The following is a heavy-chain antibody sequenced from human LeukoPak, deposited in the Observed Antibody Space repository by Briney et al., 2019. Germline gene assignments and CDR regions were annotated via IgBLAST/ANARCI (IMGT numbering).Heavy chain of an antibody. J-gene: IGHJ4*02. CDR3: ARDSADYGDYDY. CDR2: INPNSGGT. V-gene: IGHV1-2*02. Sequence: ASVKVSCKASGYTFTGYYMRWVRQAPGQGLEWMGWINPNSGGTNYAQKFQGRVTMTRDTSTSTVYMELSSLRSEDTAVYYCARDSADYGDYDYWGQGTLVTVSS. D-gene: IGHD4-17*01. CDR1: GYTFTGYY.